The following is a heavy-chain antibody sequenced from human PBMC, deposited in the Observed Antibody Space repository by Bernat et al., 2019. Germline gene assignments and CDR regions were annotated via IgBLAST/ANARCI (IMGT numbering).Heavy chain of an antibody. CDR1: GFTFDDYT. CDR2: ISWDGGST. V-gene: IGHV3-43*01. Sequence: EVQLVESGGVVVQPGGSLRLSCAASGFTFDDYTMHWVRQAPGKGLEWVSLISWDGGSTYYTDSVKGRFTISRDNSKNTLYLQMNSLRPEDTAVYYCAKDRSGKVTYSYDSSGLSGFDYWGLETLVTVSS. J-gene: IGHJ4*02. D-gene: IGHD3-22*01. CDR3: AKDRSGKVTYSYDSSGLSGFDY.